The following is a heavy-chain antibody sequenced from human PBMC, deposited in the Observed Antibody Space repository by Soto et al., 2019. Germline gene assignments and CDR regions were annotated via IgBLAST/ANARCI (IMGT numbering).Heavy chain of an antibody. J-gene: IGHJ4*02. D-gene: IGHD6-19*01. V-gene: IGHV1-8*01. CDR2: MNPNSGNT. Sequence: GASVKVSCKASGYTFTSYDINWVRQATGQGLEWMGWMNPNSGNTGYAQKFQGRVTMTRNTSISTAYMELSSLRSEDTAVYYCARGRRRLRGKGWYFDYWGQGTLVTVSS. CDR3: ARGRRRLRGKGWYFDY. CDR1: GYTFTSYD.